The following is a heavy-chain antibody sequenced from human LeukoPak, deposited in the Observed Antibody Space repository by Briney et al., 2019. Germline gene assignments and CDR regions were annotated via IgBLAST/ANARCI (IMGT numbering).Heavy chain of an antibody. CDR3: ASLNSYRGYDY. J-gene: IGHJ4*02. D-gene: IGHD5-12*01. Sequence: GGSLRLSCAASGFTVSSNYMSWVRQAPGKGLEWVSVIYSGGSTYYADSVKGRFTISRDNSKNTLYLQMNSLRAEDTAVYYCASLNSYRGYDYWGQGPLDTVSS. CDR2: IYSGGST. CDR1: GFTVSSNY. V-gene: IGHV3-66*01.